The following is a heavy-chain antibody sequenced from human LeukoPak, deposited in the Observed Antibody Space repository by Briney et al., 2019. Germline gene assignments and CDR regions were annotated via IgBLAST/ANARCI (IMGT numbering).Heavy chain of an antibody. J-gene: IGHJ6*02. D-gene: IGHD1-26*01. CDR2: ISGSGARA. CDR1: GFNFRGYA. Sequence: PGGSLRLSCAASGFNFRGYAMSWVRQAPGKGLEWVSAISGSGARAHYAESVRGRFTISRDNSQNTLRLQMTSLRAEDTAVYYCAKEVVMGETNYYYYGMDVWGQGTTVTVSS. V-gene: IGHV3-23*01. CDR3: AKEVVMGETNYYYYGMDV.